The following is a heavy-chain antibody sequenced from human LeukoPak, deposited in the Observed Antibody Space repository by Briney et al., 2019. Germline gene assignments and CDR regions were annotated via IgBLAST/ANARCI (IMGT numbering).Heavy chain of an antibody. D-gene: IGHD5-18*01. J-gene: IGHJ6*02. CDR2: INPNSGGT. CDR3: ARVDTAMYSAYYYYGMDV. CDR1: GYTFTGYY. V-gene: IGHV1-2*02. Sequence: ASVKVSCKASGYTFTGYYMHWVRQAPGQGLEWMGWINPNSGGTNYAQKFQGRVTITADKSTSTAYMELSSLRSEDTAVYYCARVDTAMYSAYYYYGMDVWGQGTTVTVSS.